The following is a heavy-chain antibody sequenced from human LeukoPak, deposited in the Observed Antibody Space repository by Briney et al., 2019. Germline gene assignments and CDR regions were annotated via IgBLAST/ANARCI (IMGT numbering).Heavy chain of an antibody. CDR1: GYTFTSYY. Sequence: ASAKVSCKASGYTFTSYYMHWVRQAPGQGLEWMGIINPSGGSTSYAQKFRGRVTMTRDTSTTTVYMELTSLKSDDTAVYYCARGKEMATITGGPDYWGQGTLVTVSS. CDR3: ARGKEMATITGGPDY. D-gene: IGHD5-24*01. J-gene: IGHJ4*02. CDR2: INPSGGST. V-gene: IGHV1-46*01.